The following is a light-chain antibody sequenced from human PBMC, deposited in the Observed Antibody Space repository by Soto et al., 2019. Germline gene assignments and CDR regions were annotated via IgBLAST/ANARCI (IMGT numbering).Light chain of an antibody. CDR1: QSISSW. V-gene: IGKV1-5*01. CDR3: QQYNSYSIT. J-gene: IGKJ5*01. Sequence: DIQMPQSPSTLSASVGDRVTITCRAIQSISSWLAWYQQKPGKAPKLLIYDASSLESGVPSRFSGSGSGTEFTLTMSSLQPDDFATYYCQQYNSYSITFGQGTRLGIK. CDR2: DAS.